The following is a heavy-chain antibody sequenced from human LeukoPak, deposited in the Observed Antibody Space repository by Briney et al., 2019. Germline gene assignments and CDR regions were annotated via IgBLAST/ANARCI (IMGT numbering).Heavy chain of an antibody. Sequence: SVKVSCKASGGTFSSYAISWVRQAPGQGLEWMGRIIPILGIANYAQKFQGRVTITADKSTSTAYMELSSLRSEDTAVYYCARDQRFFSSSSWEPSLDYWGQGTLVTVSS. CDR2: IIPILGIA. CDR1: GGTFSSYA. D-gene: IGHD6-13*01. CDR3: ARDQRFFSSSSWEPSLDY. J-gene: IGHJ4*02. V-gene: IGHV1-69*04.